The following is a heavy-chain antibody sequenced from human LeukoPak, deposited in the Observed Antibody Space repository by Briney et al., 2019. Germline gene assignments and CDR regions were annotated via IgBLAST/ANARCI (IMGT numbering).Heavy chain of an antibody. CDR2: INSDGSST. J-gene: IGHJ3*02. CDR3: AILPDYYDSSGYPPRAFDI. CDR1: GFTFNTYW. D-gene: IGHD3-22*01. Sequence: GGSLRLSCAASGFTFNTYWMHWVRQAPGKGLVWVSRINSDGSSTSYADSVKGRFTISRDNAKNTLYLQMNSLRAEDTAVYYCAILPDYYDSSGYPPRAFDIWGQGTMVTVSS. V-gene: IGHV3-74*01.